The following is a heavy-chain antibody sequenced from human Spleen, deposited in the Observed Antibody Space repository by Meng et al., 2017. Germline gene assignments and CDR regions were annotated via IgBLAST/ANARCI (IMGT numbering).Heavy chain of an antibody. CDR2: IGTAGDT. Sequence: GESLKISCAASGFTFSSYAMHWVRQATGKGLEWVSAIGTAGDTYYPGSVKGRFTISRENAKNSLYLQMNSLRAGDTAVYYCARAVGVSNWFDPWGQGTLVTVSS. V-gene: IGHV3-13*01. D-gene: IGHD2-21*01. CDR1: GFTFSSYA. J-gene: IGHJ5*02. CDR3: ARAVGVSNWFDP.